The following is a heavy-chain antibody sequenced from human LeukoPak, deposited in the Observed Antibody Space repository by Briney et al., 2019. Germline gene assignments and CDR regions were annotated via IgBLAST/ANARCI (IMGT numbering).Heavy chain of an antibody. J-gene: IGHJ4*02. D-gene: IGHD4-11*01. Sequence: GGSLRLSCVASGFTFSDYYMSWIRQAPGKGGEGVSYVSSSSTYTNNADSVKGRFTISRDNAKNSLYLQMNSLRAEDTAVYYCARYPTTANGFDYWGQGTLVTVSS. V-gene: IGHV3-11*06. CDR1: GFTFSDYY. CDR2: VSSSSTYT. CDR3: ARYPTTANGFDY.